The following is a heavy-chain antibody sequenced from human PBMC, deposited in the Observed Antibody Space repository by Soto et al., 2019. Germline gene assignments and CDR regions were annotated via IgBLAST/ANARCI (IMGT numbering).Heavy chain of an antibody. CDR2: ICNSGTT. V-gene: IGHV4-59*08. J-gene: IGHJ6*02. D-gene: IGHD2-21*02. CDR1: GGSIRSYC. Sequence: SETLSLTCTVSGGSIRSYCWTWIRQPPGEGLEWIGCICNSGTTNYNPSLKSRVVIPDTSKNQFSLQLNSVTPEDTAVYYCTKQKGDSRTYNGMDVWGQGTTVTVSS. CDR3: TKQKGDSRTYNGMDV.